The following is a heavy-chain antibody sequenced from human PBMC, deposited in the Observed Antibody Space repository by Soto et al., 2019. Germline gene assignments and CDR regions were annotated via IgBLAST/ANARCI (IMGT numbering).Heavy chain of an antibody. CDR1: GGSISSGDYY. V-gene: IGHV4-30-4*01. Sequence: LSLTCTVSGGSISSGDYYWSWIRQPPGKGLEWIGYIYYSGSTYYNPSLKSRVTISVDTSKNQFSLKLSSVTAADTAVYYCARALPYCSGGSCYSGGFGFDPWGQGTLVTVSS. D-gene: IGHD2-15*01. CDR3: ARALPYCSGGSCYSGGFGFDP. J-gene: IGHJ5*02. CDR2: IYYSGST.